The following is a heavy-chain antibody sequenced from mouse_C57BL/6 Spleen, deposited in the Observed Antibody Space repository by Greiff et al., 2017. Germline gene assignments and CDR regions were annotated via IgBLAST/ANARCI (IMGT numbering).Heavy chain of an antibody. Sequence: QVQLQQPGAELVKPGASVKMSCKASGYTFTSYWITWVKQRPGQGLEWIGDIYPGSGSTNYNEKFKSKATLTVDTSSSTAYMQLSSLTSEDSAVYYCAREDYYGSSGMRFAYWGQGTLVTVSA. V-gene: IGHV1-55*01. J-gene: IGHJ3*01. CDR3: AREDYYGSSGMRFAY. CDR1: GYTFTSYW. D-gene: IGHD1-1*01. CDR2: IYPGSGST.